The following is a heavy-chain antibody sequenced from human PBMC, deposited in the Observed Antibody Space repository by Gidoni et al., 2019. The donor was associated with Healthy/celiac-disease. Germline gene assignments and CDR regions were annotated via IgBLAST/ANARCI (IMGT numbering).Heavy chain of an antibody. CDR2: IYDSGST. CDR1: VGSISSSSYY. Sequence: QLQLQESGPGLVMPSEKLSLTCTVSVGSISSSSYYCGWIRQPPGKGLEWIGRIYDSGSTYYNPSLRSRSTISVDTSKNQFSLKLSSVTAADTSLYYGARHTKDTSMVVDAFDIWGQVTMVTVSS. V-gene: IGHV4-39*01. J-gene: IGHJ3*02. CDR3: ARHTKDTSMVVDAFDI. D-gene: IGHD5-18*01.